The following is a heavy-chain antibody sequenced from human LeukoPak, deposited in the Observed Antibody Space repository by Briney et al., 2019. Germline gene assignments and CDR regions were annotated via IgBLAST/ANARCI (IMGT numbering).Heavy chain of an antibody. CDR3: ARDDNNGYYPFDY. Sequence: SETLSLTCTVSGASISSGAYYWSWIRQHPGKGLEWIGYIYYSGSTYYNPSLKSRVTLSMDTSKNQFSLHLSSVTAADTAVYYCARDDNNGYYPFDYWGQGTLVTVSS. CDR2: IYYSGST. J-gene: IGHJ4*02. V-gene: IGHV4-31*03. CDR1: GASISSGAYY. D-gene: IGHD3-22*01.